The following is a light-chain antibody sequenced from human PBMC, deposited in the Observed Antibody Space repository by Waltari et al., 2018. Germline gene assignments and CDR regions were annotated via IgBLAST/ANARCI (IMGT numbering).Light chain of an antibody. CDR2: DAS. CDR1: QSVSSY. CDR3: QHRSDWPLT. V-gene: IGKV3-11*01. Sequence: EIVLTQSPATLSLSPGERATLSCRASQSVSSYLAWFQQKPGQAPRLLIYDASNRATGIPARFSGSGSGTDFTLTITSLEPEDFTVYYCQHRSDWPLTFGGGTKVEIK. J-gene: IGKJ4*01.